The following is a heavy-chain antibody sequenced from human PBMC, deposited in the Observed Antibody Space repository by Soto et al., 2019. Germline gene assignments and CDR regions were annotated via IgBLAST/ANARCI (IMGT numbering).Heavy chain of an antibody. J-gene: IGHJ4*02. CDR3: AKDAARLLEGAHFDY. D-gene: IGHD3-16*01. Sequence: EVQLLESGGGLVQPGGSLRLSCAASGFTFSSYVMSWVRQAPGKGLEWVSGISGSGDSTYYVDSVKGRFTISRDNSKNTLYLQMNSLRAEDTAVYYCAKDAARLLEGAHFDYWGQGTLVTVSS. CDR2: ISGSGDST. V-gene: IGHV3-23*01. CDR1: GFTFSSYV.